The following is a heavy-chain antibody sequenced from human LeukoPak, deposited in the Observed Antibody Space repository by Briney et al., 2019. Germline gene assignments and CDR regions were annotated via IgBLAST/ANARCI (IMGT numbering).Heavy chain of an antibody. Sequence: SETLSLTCAVYGESFSAFSWNWLRQSPGTGLEWIGEISHRGRTTYNPSLNSRVIISVDASKNQFSLNLTSVTAADTAVYYCARGMVVKFPYMDVWGQGATVTVSS. CDR3: ARGMVVKFPYMDV. CDR2: ISHRGRT. D-gene: IGHD3-22*01. V-gene: IGHV4-34*01. CDR1: GESFSAFS. J-gene: IGHJ6*03.